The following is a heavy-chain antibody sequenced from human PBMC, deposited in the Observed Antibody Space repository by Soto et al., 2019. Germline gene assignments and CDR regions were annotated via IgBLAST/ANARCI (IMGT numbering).Heavy chain of an antibody. CDR1: GFTFSSYW. J-gene: IGHJ6*02. D-gene: IGHD3-3*01. V-gene: IGHV3-74*01. CDR3: ARDSYDFWSPYGMDV. CDR2: INSDGSST. Sequence: PGGSLRLSCAASGFTFSSYWMHWVRQAPGKGLVWVSRINSDGSSTSYADSVKGRFTISRDNAKNTLYLQMNSLRAEDTAVYYCARDSYDFWSPYGMDVWGQGTTVTVSS.